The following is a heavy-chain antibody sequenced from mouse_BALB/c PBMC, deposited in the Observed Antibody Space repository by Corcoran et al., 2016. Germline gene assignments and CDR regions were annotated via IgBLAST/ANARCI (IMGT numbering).Heavy chain of an antibody. J-gene: IGHJ4*01. V-gene: IGHV3-6*02. D-gene: IGHD2-10*01. Sequence: DVQLQESGPGLVKPSQSLSLTCPVTGYSITSGYYWNWIRQFPGNKLEWMGYISYDGSNNYNPSLKNRISITRDTSKNQFFLKLNSVTTEDTATYYCATYYGNYYAMDYWGQGTSVTVSS. CDR2: ISYDGSN. CDR1: GYSITSGYY. CDR3: ATYYGNYYAMDY.